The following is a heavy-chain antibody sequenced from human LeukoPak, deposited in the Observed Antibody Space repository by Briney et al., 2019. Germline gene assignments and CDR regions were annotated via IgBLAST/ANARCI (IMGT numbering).Heavy chain of an antibody. CDR2: ISAYNGNT. D-gene: IGHD2-15*01. V-gene: IGHV1-18*04. CDR1: GYTFTGYY. J-gene: IGHJ6*02. CDR3: ARDERISNYYYGMDV. Sequence: ASVKVSCKASGYTFTGYYMHWVRQAPGQGLEWMGWISAYNGNTNYAQKLQGRVTMTTDTSTSTAYMELRSLRSDDTAVYYCARDERISNYYYGMDVWGQGTTVTVSS.